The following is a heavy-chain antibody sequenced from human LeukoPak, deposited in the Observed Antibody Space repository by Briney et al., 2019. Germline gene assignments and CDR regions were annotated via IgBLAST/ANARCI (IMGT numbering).Heavy chain of an antibody. Sequence: SETLSLTCTVSGGSISSGSYYWSWIRQPAGKGLEWIGRIYTGGSTNYNPSLKSRVTISVDTSKNQFSLKLSSVTAADTAVYYCASTLTGTTGAFDIWGQGTMVTVSS. V-gene: IGHV4-61*02. J-gene: IGHJ3*02. CDR2: IYTGGST. D-gene: IGHD1-20*01. CDR3: ASTLTGTTGAFDI. CDR1: GGSISSGSYY.